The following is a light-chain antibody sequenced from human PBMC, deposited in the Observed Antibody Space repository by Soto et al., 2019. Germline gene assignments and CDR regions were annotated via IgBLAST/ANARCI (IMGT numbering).Light chain of an antibody. CDR3: CSYAGSSTYV. Sequence: QSVLTQPASVSGSPGQSITISCTGTSNNVGSYKLVSWYQQHPGKAPKLMIFEVNKRPSGVSNRFSGSKSGTTASLTISGLQAEDEADYYCCSYAGSSTYVFGTGTKVTVL. V-gene: IGLV2-23*02. J-gene: IGLJ1*01. CDR1: SNNVGSYKL. CDR2: EVN.